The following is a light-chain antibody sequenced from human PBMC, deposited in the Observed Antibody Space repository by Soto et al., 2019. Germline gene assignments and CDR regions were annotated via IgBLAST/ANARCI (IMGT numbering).Light chain of an antibody. Sequence: QSALTQPASVSGSPGQSITISCTGTSSDVGGYNHVSWYQQHPGKAPKLMIYEVSNRPSGVSNRFSGSKSGNTASLTISGLQAEDEADYYCSSYTSSSTPYVFGTGTKLTVL. CDR3: SSYTSSSTPYV. CDR1: SSDVGGYNH. CDR2: EVS. J-gene: IGLJ1*01. V-gene: IGLV2-14*01.